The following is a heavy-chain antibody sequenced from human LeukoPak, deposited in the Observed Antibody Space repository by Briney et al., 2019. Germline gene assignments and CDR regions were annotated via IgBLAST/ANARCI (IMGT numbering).Heavy chain of an antibody. Sequence: SETLSLTCSVPGDSISLRFYYWGWIRQPPGKALERIGSVYYSGTTSYNPPLKSRVTISVDMSKNHFSLRLRSVTAADTAMYYCARGTLYRGWSYYLDFWGQGSQVTVSS. J-gene: IGHJ4*02. CDR1: GDSISLRFYY. V-gene: IGHV4-39*07. D-gene: IGHD6-19*01. CDR2: VYYSGTT. CDR3: ARGTLYRGWSYYLDF.